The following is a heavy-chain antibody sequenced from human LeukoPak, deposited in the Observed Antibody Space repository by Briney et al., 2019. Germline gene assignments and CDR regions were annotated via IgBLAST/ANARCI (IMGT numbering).Heavy chain of an antibody. CDR3: ARDRAIGYCSGGSCPYYFDC. J-gene: IGHJ4*02. CDR1: GYTFTSYA. Sequence: ASVKVSCKASGYTFTSYAMHWVRQAPGQRLEWMGWINAGNGNTKYSQKFQGRVTITRDTSASTAYMELSSLRSEDTAVYYCARDRAIGYCSGGSCPYYFDCWGQGTLSPSPQ. V-gene: IGHV1-3*01. D-gene: IGHD2-15*01. CDR2: INAGNGNT.